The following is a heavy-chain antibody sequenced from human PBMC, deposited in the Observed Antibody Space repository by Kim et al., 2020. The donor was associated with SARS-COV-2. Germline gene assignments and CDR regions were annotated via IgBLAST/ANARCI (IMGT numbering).Heavy chain of an antibody. Sequence: GGSLRLSCAASGFTFSSFTMNWVRQAPGKGLEWVSSISSSSTFIYYADSVKGRFTISRDNAQNSLYLQMNSLRAEDTAVYYCARDFGPLYYYGSGSYYNPGYWGQGTLVTVSS. CDR3: ARDFGPLYYYGSGSYYNPGY. D-gene: IGHD3-10*01. V-gene: IGHV3-21*01. CDR2: ISSSSTFI. CDR1: GFTFSSFT. J-gene: IGHJ4*02.